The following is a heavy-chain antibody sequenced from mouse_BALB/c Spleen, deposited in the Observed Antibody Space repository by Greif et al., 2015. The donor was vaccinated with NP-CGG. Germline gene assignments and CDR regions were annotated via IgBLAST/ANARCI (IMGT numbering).Heavy chain of an antibody. Sequence: LQESGAELVRPGASVTLSCKASGYTFTDYEMHWVKQTPVHGLEWIGAIDPETGGTAYNQKFKGKATLTADKSSSTAYMELRSLTSEDSVVYYCPLRDYFDYWGQGTTLTVSS. CDR2: IDPETGGT. J-gene: IGHJ2*01. V-gene: IGHV1-15*01. CDR3: PLRDYFDY. CDR1: GYTFTDYE.